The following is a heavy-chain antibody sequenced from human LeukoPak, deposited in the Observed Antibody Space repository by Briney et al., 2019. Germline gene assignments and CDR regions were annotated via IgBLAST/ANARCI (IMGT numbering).Heavy chain of an antibody. Sequence: GGSLRLSCTASGFTFSSYAMSWVRQAPGKGLEWVSAISGSGGSTYYADSVKGRFTISRDNSKNTLYLQMNSLRAEDTAVYYCAKDRCGSTNCYGDYWGQGTLVSVSS. CDR3: AKDRCGSTNCYGDY. D-gene: IGHD2-2*01. J-gene: IGHJ4*02. V-gene: IGHV3-23*01. CDR2: ISGSGGST. CDR1: GFTFSSYA.